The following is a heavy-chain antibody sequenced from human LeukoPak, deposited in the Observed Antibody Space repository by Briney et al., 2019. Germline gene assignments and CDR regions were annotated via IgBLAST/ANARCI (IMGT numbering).Heavy chain of an antibody. V-gene: IGHV4-39*01. J-gene: IGHJ4*02. CDR3: ARHRGGSSSWYLADY. D-gene: IGHD6-13*01. Sequence: SETLSLTCTVSGGSVSSSSYYWGWIRQPPGKGLEWIGTTHYSGSTYYNPSLKSRVSISVDTSKNQFSLKLNSVTAADTAVYYCARHRGGSSSWYLADYWGQGTLLTVSS. CDR2: THYSGST. CDR1: GGSVSSSSYY.